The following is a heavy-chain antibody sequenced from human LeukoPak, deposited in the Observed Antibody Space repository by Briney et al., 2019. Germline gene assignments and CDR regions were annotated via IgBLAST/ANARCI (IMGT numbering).Heavy chain of an antibody. CDR2: IYYCGST. CDR3: ARDFAYSSSSYFVY. J-gene: IGHJ4*02. CDR1: AVSISIYY. V-gene: IGHV4-59*01. Sequence: SETLPLTCTGSAVSISIYYWSWIRQPPGKGLEGLGHIYYCGSTNYNPSLKSRGAISAYTYKNQSSLQLSSLTAADTAVYYCARDFAYSSSSYFVYWGQGSLVTVSS. D-gene: IGHD6-6*01.